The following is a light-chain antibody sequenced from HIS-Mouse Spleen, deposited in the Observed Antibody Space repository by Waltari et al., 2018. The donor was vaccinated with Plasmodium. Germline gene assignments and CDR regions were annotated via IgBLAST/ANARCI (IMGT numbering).Light chain of an antibody. CDR2: GAS. V-gene: IGKV3-15*01. CDR1: QSVSSN. Sequence: VSPGERATLSCRASQSVSSNLAWYQQEPGQAPRLLIYGASTRATGIPARFSGSGSGTEFTLTISSLQSEDFAVYYCQQYNNWSFTFGPGTKVDIK. J-gene: IGKJ3*01. CDR3: QQYNNWSFT.